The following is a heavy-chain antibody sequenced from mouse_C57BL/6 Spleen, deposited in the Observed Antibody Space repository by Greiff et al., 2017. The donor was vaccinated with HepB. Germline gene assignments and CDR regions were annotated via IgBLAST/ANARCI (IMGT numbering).Heavy chain of an antibody. J-gene: IGHJ4*01. Sequence: HLPHPFSELVKPGSSVKLSCKASGYTVTSYWMHWVKQRPGRGLEWIGRIDPNSGGTKYNEKFKSKATLTVDKPSSTAYMQLSSLTSEDSAVYYCARSRWDHYAMDYWGQGTSVTVSS. D-gene: IGHD4-1*01. CDR1: GYTVTSYW. V-gene: IGHV1-72*01. CDR3: ARSRWDHYAMDY. CDR2: IDPNSGGT.